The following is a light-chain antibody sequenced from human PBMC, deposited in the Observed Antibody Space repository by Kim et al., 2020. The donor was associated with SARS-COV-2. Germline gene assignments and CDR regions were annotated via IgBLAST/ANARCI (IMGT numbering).Light chain of an antibody. J-gene: IGKJ1*01. CDR2: GAS. Sequence: EIVMTQSPATLSVSPGERATLSCRASQSVSSNLAWYQQKPGQAPRLLIYGASTRATGIPARFSGSGSGTESTLTISSLQSEDFAVYYCQQYNNWPRTFGQGIKVDIK. CDR3: QQYNNWPRT. CDR1: QSVSSN. V-gene: IGKV3-15*01.